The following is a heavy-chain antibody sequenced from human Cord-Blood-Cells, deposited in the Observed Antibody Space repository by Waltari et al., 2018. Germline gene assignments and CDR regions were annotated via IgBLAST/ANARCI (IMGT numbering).Heavy chain of an antibody. Sequence: EVQLVESGGGLVQPGGSLRLSCAASGLPFSSSWMSWVRQAPGKGLEWVANIKQDGSEKYYVDSVKGRFTISRDNAKNSLYLQMNSLRAEDTAVYYCASLAAPDAFDIWGQGTMVTVSS. J-gene: IGHJ3*02. V-gene: IGHV3-7*01. D-gene: IGHD6-6*01. CDR2: IKQDGSEK. CDR3: ASLAAPDAFDI. CDR1: GLPFSSSW.